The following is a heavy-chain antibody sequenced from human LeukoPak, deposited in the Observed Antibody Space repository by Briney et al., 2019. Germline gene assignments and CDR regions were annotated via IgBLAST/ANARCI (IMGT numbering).Heavy chain of an antibody. J-gene: IGHJ4*02. V-gene: IGHV1-46*01. Sequence: VASVKVSCKASGYTFTSYYMHWVRQAPGQGLEWMGIINPSGGSTSYAQKFQGRVTMTRDMSTSTVYMELSSLRSEDTAVYYCARELPDSSGWYAIPRLSGTGLDYWGQGTLVTVSS. CDR3: ARELPDSSGWYAIPRLSGTGLDY. CDR2: INPSGGST. CDR1: GYTFTSYY. D-gene: IGHD6-19*01.